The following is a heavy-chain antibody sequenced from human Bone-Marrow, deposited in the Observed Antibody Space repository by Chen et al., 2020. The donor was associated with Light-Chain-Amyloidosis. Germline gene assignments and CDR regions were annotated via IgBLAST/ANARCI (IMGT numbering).Heavy chain of an antibody. D-gene: IGHD6-6*01. V-gene: IGHV3-30*03. J-gene: IGHJ4*02. CDR3: ARVSFERGGPARPPGDS. Sequence: QVQLVESGGGVVQPGRSLRLSCAASGFTFSNYGMHWVRQTPGKGLEWVAVLSYDGKSKYYADSVKGRFTITRDSSKNTLYLQRTSLRAEDTAVYYCARVSFERGGPARPPGDSWGQGTLVTVSS. CDR2: LSYDGKSK. CDR1: GFTFSNYG.